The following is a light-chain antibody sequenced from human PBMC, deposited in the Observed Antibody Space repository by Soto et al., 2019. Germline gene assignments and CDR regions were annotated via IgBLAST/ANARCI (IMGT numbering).Light chain of an antibody. CDR1: QSVSSY. J-gene: IGKJ1*01. CDR2: AAS. V-gene: IGKV1-39*01. Sequence: DIQMTPPPSSLSASVGDRVTITCRASQSVSSYLNWYQQRPGRAPKLLIYAASSLQRGVPSRFSGGGSGTDFTLTISSLQPEDSSTYYCQQNYNNPWAFGQGTKVDSK. CDR3: QQNYNNPWA.